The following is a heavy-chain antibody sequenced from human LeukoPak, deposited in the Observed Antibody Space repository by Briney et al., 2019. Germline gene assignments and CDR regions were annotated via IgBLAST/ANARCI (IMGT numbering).Heavy chain of an antibody. CDR2: IYYSGST. CDR1: GGSISSSSYY. V-gene: IGHV4-39*07. CDR3: ARDSVRVRFGDPTDAFDI. D-gene: IGHD3-10*01. J-gene: IGHJ3*02. Sequence: SETLSLTCTVSGGSISSSSYYWGWIRQPPGKGLEWIGSIYYSGSTNYNPSLKSRVTISVDTSKNQFSLKLSSVTAADTAVYYCARDSVRVRFGDPTDAFDIWGQGTMVTVSS.